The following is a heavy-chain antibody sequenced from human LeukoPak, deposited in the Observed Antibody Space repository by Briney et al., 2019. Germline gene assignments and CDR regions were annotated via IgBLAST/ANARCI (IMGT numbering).Heavy chain of an antibody. CDR2: VHYSGSI. D-gene: IGHD5-24*01. Sequence: PSETLSLTCAVYGGSFSGYYWTWIRQPPGKGLEWIGEVHYSGSITYNPSLQSRVTILVDTSNNQFSLKLSSVTAADTAVYYCARGRDEYKGGNYWGQGTLVSVSS. J-gene: IGHJ4*02. CDR3: ARGRDEYKGGNY. CDR1: GGSFSGYY. V-gene: IGHV4-34*01.